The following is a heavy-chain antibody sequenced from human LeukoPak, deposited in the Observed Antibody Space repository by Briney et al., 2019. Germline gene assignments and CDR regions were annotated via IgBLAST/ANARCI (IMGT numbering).Heavy chain of an antibody. J-gene: IGHJ4*02. V-gene: IGHV4-59*01. Sequence: PSETLSLTCTVSGGSISSYYWSWIRQPPGKGLEWIGYIYYSGSTNYNPSLKSRVTISVDTSKNQFSLKLSSVTAADTAVYYCARSTESSYSSGWHEPFDYWGQGTLVTVSS. D-gene: IGHD6-19*01. CDR1: GGSISSYY. CDR3: ARSTESSYSSGWHEPFDY. CDR2: IYYSGST.